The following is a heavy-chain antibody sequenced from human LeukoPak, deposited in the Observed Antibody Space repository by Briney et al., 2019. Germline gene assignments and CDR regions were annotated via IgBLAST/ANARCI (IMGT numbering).Heavy chain of an antibody. CDR2: IYYSGST. J-gene: IGHJ4*02. CDR1: GGSISSSNW. V-gene: IGHV4-39*01. Sequence: SETLSLTCAVSGGSISSSNWWSWVRQPPGKGLEWIASIYYSGSTYYNPSLKSRVTISVDTSRNQFSLKLSSVTAADTAVYYCASLAVAGLSEGYWGQGTLVTVSS. D-gene: IGHD6-19*01. CDR3: ASLAVAGLSEGY.